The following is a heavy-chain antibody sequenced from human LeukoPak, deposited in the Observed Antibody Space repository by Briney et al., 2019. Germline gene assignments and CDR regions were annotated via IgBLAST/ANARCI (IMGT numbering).Heavy chain of an antibody. J-gene: IGHJ4*02. Sequence: PGGSLRLSCAASGFTLYDYTMHWVRQAPGKGLEWVSLISRGAVTYYADSVKGRFTISRDNSKNTLYLQMNSLRAEDTAVYYCAKAEDIVVVPAAIPDYWGQGTLVTVSS. CDR3: AKAEDIVVVPAAIPDY. CDR2: ISRGAVT. D-gene: IGHD2-2*02. CDR1: GFTLYDYT. V-gene: IGHV3-43*01.